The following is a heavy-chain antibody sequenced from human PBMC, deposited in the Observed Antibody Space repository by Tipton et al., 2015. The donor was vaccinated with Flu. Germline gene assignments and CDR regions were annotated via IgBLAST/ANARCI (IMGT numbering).Heavy chain of an antibody. V-gene: IGHV3-30*02. Sequence: QVQLVQSGGGVVQPGGSLRLSCAASGSTFSGYGMHWVRQAPGKGLEWVAFIRHDESDKYYADSVKGRFTISRDNSKNALYLLINSLRAEDTAVYYCAKDGWDTSGWYPFDYWGQGTLVTVSS. J-gene: IGHJ4*02. CDR1: GSTFSGYG. CDR2: IRHDESDK. CDR3: AKDGWDTSGWYPFDY. D-gene: IGHD6-19*01.